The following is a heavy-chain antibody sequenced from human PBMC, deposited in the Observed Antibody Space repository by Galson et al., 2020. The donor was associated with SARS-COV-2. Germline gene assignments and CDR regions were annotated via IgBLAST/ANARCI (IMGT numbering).Heavy chain of an antibody. CDR2: INYSGST. V-gene: IGHV4-39*07. CDR3: ATDFSEWSIRGVSFDY. Sequence: ASETLSLTCTVSGGSISSSSYYWGWIRQPPGKGLEWIGSINYSGSTYYNPSLKSRVTISVDTSKNHFSLKLSSVTAADTAVYYCATDFSEWSIRGVSFDYWGQGTLVTVSS. J-gene: IGHJ4*02. D-gene: IGHD3-10*01. CDR1: GGSISSSSYY.